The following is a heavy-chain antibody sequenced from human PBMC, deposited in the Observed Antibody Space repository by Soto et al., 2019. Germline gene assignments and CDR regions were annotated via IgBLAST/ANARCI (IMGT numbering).Heavy chain of an antibody. Sequence: SVKVSCKASGYTFTSYDINWVRQATGQGLEWMGWMNPNSGNTGYAQKFQGRVTMTRNTSISTVYMELSSLRSEDTAVYYCARSPSHYDFWSGYSNYYYMDVWGKGTTVTVSS. D-gene: IGHD3-3*01. V-gene: IGHV1-8*01. CDR1: GYTFTSYD. J-gene: IGHJ6*03. CDR3: ARSPSHYDFWSGYSNYYYMDV. CDR2: MNPNSGNT.